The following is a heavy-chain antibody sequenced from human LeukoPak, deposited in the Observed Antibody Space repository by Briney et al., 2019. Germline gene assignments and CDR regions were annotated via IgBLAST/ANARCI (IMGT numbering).Heavy chain of an antibody. V-gene: IGHV3-23*01. Sequence: RPGGSLRLSCAASGFTVSNKYMSWVRQAPGKGLEWVSAISGSGGSTYYADSVKGRFTISRDNSKNTLYLQMNSLRAEDTAVYYCAKTSTYYDFWSGYGYFDYWGQGTLVTVSS. CDR1: GFTVSNKY. CDR2: ISGSGGST. CDR3: AKTSTYYDFWSGYGYFDY. J-gene: IGHJ4*02. D-gene: IGHD3-3*01.